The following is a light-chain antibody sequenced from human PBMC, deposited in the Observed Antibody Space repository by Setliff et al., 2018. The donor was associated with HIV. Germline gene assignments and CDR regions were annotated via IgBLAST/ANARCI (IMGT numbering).Light chain of an antibody. Sequence: ALTQPASVSGSPGQSTTISCTGISSDVGGYYSVSWYQQHPGKAPKLMIYDVINRPSGVSNRFSGSRSGNTASLTISGLQVEDEADYYCSSYTTSSTLYVFGPGTKVTVL. V-gene: IGLV2-14*03. CDR2: DVI. J-gene: IGLJ1*01. CDR3: SSYTTSSTLYV. CDR1: SSDVGGYYS.